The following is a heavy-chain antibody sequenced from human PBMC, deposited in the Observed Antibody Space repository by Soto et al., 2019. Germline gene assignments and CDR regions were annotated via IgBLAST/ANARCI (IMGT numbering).Heavy chain of an antibody. V-gene: IGHV3-30-3*01. Sequence: RRLSCAASGFTFSSYAMHWVRQAPGKGLEWVAVISYDGSNKYYADSVKGRFTISRDNSKNTLYLQMNSLRAEDTAVYYCARDPIPLIVGASMYFDYWGQGTLVTVSS. CDR1: GFTFSSYA. CDR2: ISYDGSNK. CDR3: ARDPIPLIVGASMYFDY. J-gene: IGHJ4*02. D-gene: IGHD1-26*01.